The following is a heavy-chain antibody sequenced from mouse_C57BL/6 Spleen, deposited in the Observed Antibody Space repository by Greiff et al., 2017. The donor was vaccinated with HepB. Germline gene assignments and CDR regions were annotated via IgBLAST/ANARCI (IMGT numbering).Heavy chain of an antibody. D-gene: IGHD1-1*01. CDR2: INPYNGGT. CDR3: ARGGNYYGSSSAWFAY. CDR1: GYTFTDYY. J-gene: IGHJ3*01. V-gene: IGHV1-19*01. Sequence: EVQLQQSGPVLVKPGASVKMSCKASGYTFTDYYMNWVKQSHGKSLEWIGVINPYNGGTSYNQKFKGKATLTVDKSSSTAYMELNSLTSEDYAVYYCARGGNYYGSSSAWFAYWGQGTLVTVSA.